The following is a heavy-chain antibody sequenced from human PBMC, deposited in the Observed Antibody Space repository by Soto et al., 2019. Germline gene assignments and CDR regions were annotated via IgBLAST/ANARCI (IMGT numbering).Heavy chain of an antibody. D-gene: IGHD4-17*01. CDR3: ATHRGGWPTGCIDY. V-gene: IGHV3-33*01. CDR2: IYDDGSNK. Sequence: PGGSLRLSCAASGFTFSSYGMHWVRQAPGKGLEWVSIIYDDGSNKYYGDSVKGRFTISRDDSKNTLYLQMDSLSAGDTAMYYCATHRGGWPTGCIDYWGQVPFGTLSP. J-gene: IGHJ4*02. CDR1: GFTFSSYG.